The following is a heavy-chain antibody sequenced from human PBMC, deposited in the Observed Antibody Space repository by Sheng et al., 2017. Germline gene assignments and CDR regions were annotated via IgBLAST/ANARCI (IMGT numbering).Heavy chain of an antibody. J-gene: IGHJ3*01. CDR1: GFTFGTYT. Sequence: EVQLMESGGGLVQPGGSLRLSCADSGFTFGTYTMTWVRQAPGKGPEWVSAISDTGGASSYADSVEGRFTISRDNSKRTLSLHMNRLRAEDTAVYYCAKLQGLAVFDVWGPMDNGHRL. V-gene: IGHV3-23*01. D-gene: IGHD3-16*01. CDR2: ISDTGGAS. CDR3: AKLQGLAVFDV.